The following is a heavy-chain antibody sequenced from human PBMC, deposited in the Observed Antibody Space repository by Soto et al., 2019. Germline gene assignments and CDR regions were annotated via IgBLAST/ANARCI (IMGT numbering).Heavy chain of an antibody. CDR1: GGTFSSYA. V-gene: IGHV1-69*12. CDR2: IIPIFGTA. D-gene: IGHD3-22*01. J-gene: IGHJ3*02. Sequence: QVQLVQSGAEVKKPGSSVKVSCKASGGTFSSYAISWVRQAPGQGLEWMGGIIPIFGTANYAQKFQGRVKITADESTSTAYMELSRLRSEYTAVYYCARVLCYDSSGYSLNAFDIWGQGTMVTVSS. CDR3: ARVLCYDSSGYSLNAFDI.